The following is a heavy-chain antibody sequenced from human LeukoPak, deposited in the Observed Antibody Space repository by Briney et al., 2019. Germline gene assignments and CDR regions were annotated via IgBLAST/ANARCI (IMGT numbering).Heavy chain of an antibody. CDR3: AGYGSGSYYWS. D-gene: IGHD3-10*01. CDR2: ILYDGSNK. V-gene: IGHV3-33*01. J-gene: IGHJ4*02. CDR1: GFTFSSYG. Sequence: PGGSLRLSCAASGFTFSSYGMHWGRQAPGKGLEWVAGILYDGSNKYYVDSVKGRFTISRDNSKNTLYLQMNSLRVGDTAMYYCAGYGSGSYYWSGGQGTLVTVSS.